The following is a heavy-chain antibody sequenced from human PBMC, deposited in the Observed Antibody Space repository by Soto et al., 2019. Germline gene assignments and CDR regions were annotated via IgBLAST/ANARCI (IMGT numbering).Heavy chain of an antibody. J-gene: IGHJ4*02. CDR2: IWYDGSNK. CDR3: ARERVVLVPAAMYYFDY. CDR1: GFTFSSYG. Sequence: GGALRLSCAASGFTFSSYGMHWVRQAPGKGLEWVAVIWYDGSNKYYADSVKGRFTISRDNSTNTLYLQMNSLRAEDTAVYYCARERVVLVPAAMYYFDYWGQGTLVTVSS. V-gene: IGHV3-33*01. D-gene: IGHD2-2*01.